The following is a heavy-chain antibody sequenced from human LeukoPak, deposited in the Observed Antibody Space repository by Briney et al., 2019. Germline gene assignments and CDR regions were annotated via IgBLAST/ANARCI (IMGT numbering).Heavy chain of an antibody. V-gene: IGHV4-30-4*08. CDR3: ARDANCSGGSCYGHDAFDI. CDR1: GGSISSGDYY. CDR2: IYCSGST. J-gene: IGHJ3*02. Sequence: SQTLSLTCTVSGGSISSGDYYWGWIRQPPGKGLEWIGYIYCSGSTYYNPSLKSRVTISVDTSKNQFSLKLSSVTAADAAVYYCARDANCSGGSCYGHDAFDIWGQGTMVTVSS. D-gene: IGHD2-15*01.